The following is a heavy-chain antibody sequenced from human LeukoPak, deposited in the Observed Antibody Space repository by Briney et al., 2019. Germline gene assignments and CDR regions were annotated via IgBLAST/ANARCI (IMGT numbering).Heavy chain of an antibody. J-gene: IGHJ3*02. Sequence: GGSLRLSCAASGFTFSSYDMHWVRQATGKGLEWVSAIGTAGDTYYPGSVKGRFTISRENAKNSLYLQMNSLRAGDTAVYYCPPMQTVTTTDGGPFDIWGQGTMVTVSS. CDR1: GFTFSSYD. CDR3: PPMQTVTTTDGGPFDI. CDR2: IGTAGDT. V-gene: IGHV3-13*01. D-gene: IGHD4-11*01.